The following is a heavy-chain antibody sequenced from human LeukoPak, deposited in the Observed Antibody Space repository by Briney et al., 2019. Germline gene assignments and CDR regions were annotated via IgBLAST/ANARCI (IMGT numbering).Heavy chain of an antibody. CDR3: ARQNWNDYFDY. V-gene: IGHV4-59*08. D-gene: IGHD1-1*01. Sequence: PSETLSLTCAVYGGSFSGYYWSWIRQPPGKGLEWIGYIYYSGSTNYNPSLKSRVTISVDTSKNQFSLKLSSVTAADTAVYYCARQNWNDYFDYWGQGTLVTVSS. J-gene: IGHJ4*02. CDR2: IYYSGST. CDR1: GGSFSGYY.